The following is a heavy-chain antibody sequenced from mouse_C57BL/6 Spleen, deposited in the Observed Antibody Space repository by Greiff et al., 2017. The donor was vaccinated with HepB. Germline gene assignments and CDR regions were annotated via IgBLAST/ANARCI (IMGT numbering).Heavy chain of an antibody. D-gene: IGHD1-1*01. CDR2: IYPGDGDT. CDR1: GYAFSSSW. Sequence: QVQLQQPGPELVKPGASVKISCKASGYAFSSSWMNWVKQRPGKGLEWIGRIYPGDGDTNYNGKFKGKATLTADKSSSTAYMQLSSLTSEDSAVYFCARLYGSRGDYFDYWGQGTTLTVSS. CDR3: ARLYGSRGDYFDY. V-gene: IGHV1-82*01. J-gene: IGHJ2*01.